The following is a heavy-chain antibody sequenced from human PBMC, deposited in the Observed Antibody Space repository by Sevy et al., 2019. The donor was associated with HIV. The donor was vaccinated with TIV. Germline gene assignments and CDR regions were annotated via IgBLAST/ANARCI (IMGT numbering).Heavy chain of an antibody. Sequence: GGSLRLSCAASGFTFSSYWMHWVRQAPGKGLVWVSRINSDGSSTSYADSVKGRCTISSDNAKNTLYLQMNSLRAEDTAVYYCARDRGAYSITGNFFDYWGQGTLVTVSS. J-gene: IGHJ4*02. CDR3: ARDRGAYSITGNFFDY. D-gene: IGHD1-20*01. CDR2: INSDGSST. V-gene: IGHV3-74*01. CDR1: GFTFSSYW.